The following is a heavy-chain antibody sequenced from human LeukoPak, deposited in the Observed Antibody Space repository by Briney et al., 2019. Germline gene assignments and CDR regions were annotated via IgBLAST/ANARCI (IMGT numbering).Heavy chain of an antibody. J-gene: IGHJ4*02. D-gene: IGHD1-7*01. CDR3: ARDGNGNSRYFDY. Sequence: GGSLRLSCAASGFTFSDYYMSWIRQAPGKGLEWVSYISGSGSTVYYAASVRGRFTISRDNAKNSLFLQMNSLRAEDTAVYYCARDGNGNSRYFDYWGQGTLVTVSS. V-gene: IGHV3-11*01. CDR1: GFTFSDYY. CDR2: ISGSGSTV.